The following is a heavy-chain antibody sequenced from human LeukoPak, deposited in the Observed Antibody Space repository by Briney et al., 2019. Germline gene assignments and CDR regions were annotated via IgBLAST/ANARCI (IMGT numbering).Heavy chain of an antibody. V-gene: IGHV4-59*01. J-gene: IGHJ4*02. CDR1: GGSISSYY. D-gene: IGHD1-26*01. Sequence: SETLSLTCTVSGGSISSYYWSWIRQPPGKGLEWIGYIYYSGSTNYNPSLKSRVTISVDTSKNQFSLKLSSVTAADTAVYYCARGWEWIQPFDYWGQGTLVTVSS. CDR3: ARGWEWIQPFDY. CDR2: IYYSGST.